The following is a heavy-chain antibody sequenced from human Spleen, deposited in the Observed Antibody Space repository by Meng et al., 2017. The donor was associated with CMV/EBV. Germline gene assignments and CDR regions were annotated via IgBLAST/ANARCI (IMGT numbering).Heavy chain of an antibody. D-gene: IGHD6-19*01. Sequence: ASVKVSCKASGYTFTNYEIDWVRQAAGQGLEWMGWITAYNGDTTYAQKFQGRVTMTTDTSTSTAYMELRSLRSDDTAVYYCARGGSSGWYYYYGVDVWGQGTTVTVSS. V-gene: IGHV1-18*01. CDR1: GYTFTNYE. J-gene: IGHJ6*02. CDR3: ARGGSSGWYYYYGVDV. CDR2: ITAYNGDT.